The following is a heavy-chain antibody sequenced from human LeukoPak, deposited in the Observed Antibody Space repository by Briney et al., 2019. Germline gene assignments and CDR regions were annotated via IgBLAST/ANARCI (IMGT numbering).Heavy chain of an antibody. J-gene: IGHJ6*02. V-gene: IGHV1-69*04. D-gene: IGHD3-10*01. CDR3: ARDPAYYGSGSYLLSMLRVQMVSYGMDV. Sequence: SVKVSCKASGGTFSSYAISWVRQAPGQGLEWMGRIIPILGIANYAQKFQGRVTITADKSTSTAYMELSSLRSEDTAVYYGARDPAYYGSGSYLLSMLRVQMVSYGMDVWGQGTTVTVSS. CDR2: IIPILGIA. CDR1: GGTFSSYA.